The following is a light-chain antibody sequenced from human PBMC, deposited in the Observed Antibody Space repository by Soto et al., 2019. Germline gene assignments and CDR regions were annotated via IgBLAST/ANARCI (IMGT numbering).Light chain of an antibody. V-gene: IGKV4-1*01. CDR2: WAS. CDR1: QSILYSPNNKNS. Sequence: DIVMTQSPDSLAVSLGERATINCKSSQSILYSPNNKNSLAWFQQQPGQPPKLLIYWASTRESGVPDRFSGSGSGTEFTLTISSLQAEDVAVYYCQQYYSSVVTFGQGTRLEIK. CDR3: QQYYSSVVT. J-gene: IGKJ5*01.